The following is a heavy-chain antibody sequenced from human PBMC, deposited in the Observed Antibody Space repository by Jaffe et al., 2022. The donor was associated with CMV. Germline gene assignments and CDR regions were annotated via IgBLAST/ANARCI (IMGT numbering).Heavy chain of an antibody. CDR1: GYTFTGYY. CDR2: INPNSGGT. Sequence: QVQLVQSGAEVKKPGASVKVSCKASGYTFTGYYMHWVRQAPGQGLEWMGWINPNSGGTNYAQKFQGRVTMTRDTSISTAYMELSRLRSDDTAVYYCARTDHTSSSGWYYYYYGMDVWGQGTTVTVSS. CDR3: ARTDHTSSSGWYYYYYGMDV. J-gene: IGHJ6*02. V-gene: IGHV1-2*02. D-gene: IGHD6-19*01.